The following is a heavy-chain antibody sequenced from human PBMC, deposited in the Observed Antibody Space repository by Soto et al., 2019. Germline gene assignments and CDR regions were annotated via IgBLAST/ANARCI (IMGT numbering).Heavy chain of an antibody. D-gene: IGHD2-2*01. CDR2: IIPIPGTA. J-gene: IGHJ6*02. CDR1: WGHFGRLA. V-gene: IGHV1-69*01. CDR3: ARSQGSSTSLEIYYYYYYGMDV. Sequence: QVALVQSGAEVEEPWSSVEGSLQASWGHFGRLAISWVRQAPGPRLEWMGGIIPIPGTANYAQKFQGRVTIAADESTSTAYMELSSLRSEDTAVYYCARSQGSSTSLEIYYYYYYGMDVWGQGTTVTVSS.